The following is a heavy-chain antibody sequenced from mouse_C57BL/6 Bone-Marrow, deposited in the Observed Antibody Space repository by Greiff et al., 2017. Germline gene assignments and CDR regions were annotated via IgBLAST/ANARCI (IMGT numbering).Heavy chain of an antibody. CDR3: AKDERDDCYALDY. D-gene: IGHD2-13*01. CDR1: GFSLTSYG. CDR2: IWRGGST. V-gene: IGHV2-5*01. J-gene: IGHJ4*01. Sequence: QVQLQQSGPGLVQPSQSLSITCTVSGFSLTSYGVHWVRQSPGKGLEWLGVIWRGGSTDYNAAFISRLSITKNNSNSQVFFKMNSLQADDTAIYDGAKDERDDCYALDYWGQGTSVTVSS.